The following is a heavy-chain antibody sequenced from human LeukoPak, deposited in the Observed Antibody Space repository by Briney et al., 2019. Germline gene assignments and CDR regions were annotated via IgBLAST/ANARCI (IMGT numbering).Heavy chain of an antibody. CDR3: ARGGLAIDS. Sequence: SETLSLTCAVYGGSFSGYYWSWIRQPPGKGLEWIGEINHSGSTNYNPSLKSRVTISGDTSKNQFSLKLSSVTAADTAVYFCARGGLAIDSWGQGTLVTVSS. V-gene: IGHV4-34*01. D-gene: IGHD3-16*01. CDR1: GGSFSGYY. J-gene: IGHJ4*02. CDR2: INHSGST.